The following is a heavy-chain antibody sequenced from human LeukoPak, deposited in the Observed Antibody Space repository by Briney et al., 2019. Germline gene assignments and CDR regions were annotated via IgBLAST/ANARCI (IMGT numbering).Heavy chain of an antibody. J-gene: IGHJ4*02. CDR1: GFKVDESV. CDR2: ISWNSFQI. CDR3: VKDLGAHPLEDQLGNWFHY. V-gene: IGHV3-9*03. Sequence: PGRSLRLTCEACGFKVDESVMHWVRQAPGKGLAWVASISWNSFQIHYADAVKGRFAISKDSARNSLFLQMDSLRSADMALYYCVKDLGAHPLEDQLGNWFHYWGQGTRVIVSS. D-gene: IGHD4-23*01.